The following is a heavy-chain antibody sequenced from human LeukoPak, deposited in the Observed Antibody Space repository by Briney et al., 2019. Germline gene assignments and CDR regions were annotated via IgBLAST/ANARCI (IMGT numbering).Heavy chain of an antibody. Sequence: GSLRLSCAASGFTVSTNYMSWVRQAPGKGLEWVSVIYSDGRTYYADSVKGRFTISRDSSKNTLYLQMNSLRTEDTAVYFCAKEIYYDSSAFFDYWGQGTLVTVSA. D-gene: IGHD3-22*01. CDR2: IYSDGRT. V-gene: IGHV3-53*05. CDR1: GFTVSTNY. J-gene: IGHJ4*02. CDR3: AKEIYYDSSAFFDY.